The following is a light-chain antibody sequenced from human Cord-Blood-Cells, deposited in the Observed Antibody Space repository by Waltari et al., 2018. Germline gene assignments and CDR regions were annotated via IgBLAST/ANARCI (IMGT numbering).Light chain of an antibody. Sequence: QSALTQPASLSGSPVLPITISCTGTSSDVGGYNYVSCYQQHPGKAPSLMIYDVSKRPSGVSNRFSGSKAGNTASLTISGLQAEDEADYYCSSYTSSSTLVFGGGTKLTVL. V-gene: IGLV2-14*01. CDR1: SSDVGGYNY. CDR2: DVS. J-gene: IGLJ3*02. CDR3: SSYTSSSTLV.